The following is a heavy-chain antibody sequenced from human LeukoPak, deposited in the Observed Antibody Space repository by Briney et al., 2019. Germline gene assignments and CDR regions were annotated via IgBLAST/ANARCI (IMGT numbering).Heavy chain of an antibody. J-gene: IGHJ6*02. Sequence: SETLSLTCAVYGGSFSGYYWNWIRHPPGKGLEWIGEINHSGSTNYNPSLKSRVTISVDTSKNQFSLKLSSVTAADTAVYYCARRPIYDILTGYSNYYYYGMDVWGQGTTVTVSS. CDR1: GGSFSGYY. CDR2: INHSGST. D-gene: IGHD3-9*01. V-gene: IGHV4-34*01. CDR3: ARRPIYDILTGYSNYYYYGMDV.